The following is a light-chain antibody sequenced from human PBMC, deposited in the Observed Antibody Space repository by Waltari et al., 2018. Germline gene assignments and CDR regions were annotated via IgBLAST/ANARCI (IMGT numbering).Light chain of an antibody. Sequence: QSALTQPAAVSGSPGQPLTLPCTGSSSDVGGNDYVPGYQHHPAKAPKLIIFDFNERPSGVSSRFSGSKSGNTASLTISGLQAEDEADYYCHSYDNRVSGNWVLGGGTKLTVL. CDR3: HSYDNRVSGNWV. CDR1: SSDVGGNDY. J-gene: IGLJ3*02. CDR2: DFN. V-gene: IGLV2-14*03.